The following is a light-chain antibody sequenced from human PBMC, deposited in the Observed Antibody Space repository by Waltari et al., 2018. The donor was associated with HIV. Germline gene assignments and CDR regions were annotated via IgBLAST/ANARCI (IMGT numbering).Light chain of an antibody. J-gene: IGLJ3*02. V-gene: IGLV2-23*02. CDR2: DVF. CDR1: SSAADGYNF. Sequence: QSALTQPASVSGSPGQSLTTSCTGTSSAADGYNFVSWYQQHPGKAPNLIIFDVFKRPSGVSVRFSGSKSGNTASLTISGLQSEDEADYYCCSYAGSRTWVFGGGTKVTVL. CDR3: CSYAGSRTWV.